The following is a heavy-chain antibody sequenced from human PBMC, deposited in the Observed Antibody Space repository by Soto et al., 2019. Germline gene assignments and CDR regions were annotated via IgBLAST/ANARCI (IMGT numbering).Heavy chain of an antibody. CDR3: ASWYFYDSSGYPESYLEAPSDAFDI. Sequence: GGSLRLSCAASGFTFSSYAMHWVRQAPGKGLEWVAVISYDGSNKYYADSVKGRFTISRDNSKNTLYLQMNILRAEDTAVYYCASWYFYDSSGYPESYLEAPSDAFDIWGQGTMVTVSS. J-gene: IGHJ3*02. CDR1: GFTFSSYA. CDR2: ISYDGSNK. V-gene: IGHV3-30-3*01. D-gene: IGHD3-22*01.